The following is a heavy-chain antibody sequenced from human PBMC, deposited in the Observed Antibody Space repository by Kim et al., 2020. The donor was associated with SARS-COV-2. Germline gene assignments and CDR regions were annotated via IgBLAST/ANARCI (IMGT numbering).Heavy chain of an antibody. CDR3: AKDIGLHYGSGTVAFDI. Sequence: GGSLRLSCAASGFTFGDYAMHWVRQAPGKGLEWVSGISWNSGSIGYADSVKGRFTISRDNAKNSLYLQMNSLRAEDTALYYCAKDIGLHYGSGTVAFDIWGQGTMVTVSS. J-gene: IGHJ3*02. CDR1: GFTFGDYA. V-gene: IGHV3-9*01. CDR2: ISWNSGSI. D-gene: IGHD3-10*01.